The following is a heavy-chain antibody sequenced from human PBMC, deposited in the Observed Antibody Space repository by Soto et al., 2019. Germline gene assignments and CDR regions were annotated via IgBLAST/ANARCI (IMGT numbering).Heavy chain of an antibody. V-gene: IGHV3-30*18. Sequence: PGGSLRLSCAASGFTFSSYGMHWVRQAPGKGLEWVAVISYDGSNKYYADSVKGRFTISRDNSKNTLYLQMNSLRAEDTAVYYCAKDHSSSWSFDYWGQGTLVTVSS. J-gene: IGHJ4*02. CDR3: AKDHSSSWSFDY. D-gene: IGHD6-13*01. CDR2: ISYDGSNK. CDR1: GFTFSSYG.